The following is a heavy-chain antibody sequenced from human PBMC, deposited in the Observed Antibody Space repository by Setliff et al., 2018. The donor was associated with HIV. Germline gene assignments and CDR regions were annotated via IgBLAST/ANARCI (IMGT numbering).Heavy chain of an antibody. CDR2: VLSSGSA. D-gene: IGHD2-21*01. V-gene: IGHV4-59*08. CDR1: GASISSYF. J-gene: IGHJ6*03. Sequence: PSETLSLTCTVSGASISSYFWSWVRQTPGKGLEWIGYVLSSGSATYNPSLKSRVAMSVDTSKNQFSLSLASPTAADTAVYYCARGILFFYYMDIWGRGTTVTVSS. CDR3: ARGILFFYYMDI.